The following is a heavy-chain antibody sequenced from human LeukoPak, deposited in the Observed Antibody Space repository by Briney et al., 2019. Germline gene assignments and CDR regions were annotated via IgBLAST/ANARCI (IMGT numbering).Heavy chain of an antibody. CDR3: ATVKSYAGPEPVIIWAYYFDY. CDR2: FDPEDGET. J-gene: IGHJ4*02. D-gene: IGHD3-16*01. V-gene: IGHV1-24*01. Sequence: ASVKVSCKVSGYTLTELSMHWVRQAPGKGLEWMGGFDPEDGETIYAQKFQGRVTMTEDTSTDTAYMELSSLRSEDTAVYYCATVKSYAGPEPVIIWAYYFDYWGQGTLVTVSS. CDR1: GYTLTELS.